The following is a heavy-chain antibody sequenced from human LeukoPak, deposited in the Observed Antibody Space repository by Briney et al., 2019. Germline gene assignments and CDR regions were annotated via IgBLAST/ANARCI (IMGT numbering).Heavy chain of an antibody. V-gene: IGHV1-18*01. CDR1: GYTFINDG. J-gene: IGHJ4*02. Sequence: ASVKVSCKASGYTFINDGIAWVRQAPGQGLEWMGWISANNGNTNYAQKLQGRVTMTTDTSSSTAYMELRSLRSDDTAVYYCARDGYFDYWGQGTLVTVPS. CDR3: ARDGYFDY. CDR2: ISANNGNT.